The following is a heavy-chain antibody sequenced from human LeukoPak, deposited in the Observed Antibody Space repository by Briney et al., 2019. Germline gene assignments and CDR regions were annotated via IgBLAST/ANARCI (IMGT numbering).Heavy chain of an antibody. CDR2: INSDGSST. D-gene: IGHD3-22*01. CDR1: GFTFSSYW. CDR3: ARVTYYYDSSGYYHFDY. Sequence: GGSLRLSCAASGFTFSSYWMHWVRQAPGKGLVWVSRINSDGSSTSYADSVKGRFTISRDNAKNTLYLQMNSLKAEDTAAYYCARVTYYYDSSGYYHFDYGGQGTLVTVSS. V-gene: IGHV3-74*01. J-gene: IGHJ4*02.